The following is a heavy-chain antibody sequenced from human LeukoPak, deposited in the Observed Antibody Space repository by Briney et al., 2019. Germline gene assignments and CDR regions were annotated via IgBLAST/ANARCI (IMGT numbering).Heavy chain of an antibody. V-gene: IGHV3-7*01. Sequence: GGSLRLSCAASGFTFSRYWMSWVRQAPGKGLEWVANIKHDGSETYYVDSVKGRFTISRDNAKNSLYLQMNSLRAEYTAVYYCATVCAVFGECDVFEYWGQGTLVTVSS. D-gene: IGHD3-10*02. CDR2: IKHDGSET. CDR3: ATVCAVFGECDVFEY. J-gene: IGHJ4*02. CDR1: GFTFSRYW.